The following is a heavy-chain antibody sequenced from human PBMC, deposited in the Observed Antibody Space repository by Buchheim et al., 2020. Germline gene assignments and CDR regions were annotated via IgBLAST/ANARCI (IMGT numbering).Heavy chain of an antibody. D-gene: IGHD3-10*01. CDR2: INSDGSST. J-gene: IGHJ4*02. Sequence: EVQLVESGGGLVQPGGSLRLSCAASGFTFSSYWMHWVRQAPGKGLVWVSRINSDGSSTSYADSVKGRFTISRDNAKNTLYLQMNSLNAEDTAVYYWAIIDVLLWFRESKKNYFDYWGQGTL. V-gene: IGHV3-74*01. CDR3: AIIDVLLWFRESKKNYFDY. CDR1: GFTFSSYW.